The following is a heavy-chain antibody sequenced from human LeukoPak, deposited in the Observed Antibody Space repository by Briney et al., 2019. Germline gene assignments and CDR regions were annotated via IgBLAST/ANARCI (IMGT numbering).Heavy chain of an antibody. J-gene: IGHJ4*02. CDR1: SGSLSGFS. CDR2: INHSGNT. V-gene: IGHV4-34*01. CDR3: ARHGGGYSYDY. Sequence: SETLSLTCAVYSGSLSGFSWNWIRQPPGKGLEWIGEINHSGNTNYNPSLKSRLTISVDTPKNQFSLKLSSVTAADTAVYYCARHGGGYSYDYWGQGTLVTVSS. D-gene: IGHD5-18*01.